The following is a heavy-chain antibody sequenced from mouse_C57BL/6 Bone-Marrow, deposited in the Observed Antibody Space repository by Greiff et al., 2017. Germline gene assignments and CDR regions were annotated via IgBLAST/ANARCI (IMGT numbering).Heavy chain of an antibody. CDR3: ARRRLLLYFDY. CDR1: GYTFTSYG. J-gene: IGHJ2*01. CDR2: IYPRNGNT. D-gene: IGHD2-3*01. Sequence: VQLQQSGAELARPGASVKLSCKASGYTFTSYGISWVKQRTGQGLEWIGEIYPRNGNTYYNEKFKGKATLTADKSSSTAYMELRSLTSEDSAVYFCARRRLLLYFDYWGQGTTLTVSS. V-gene: IGHV1-81*01.